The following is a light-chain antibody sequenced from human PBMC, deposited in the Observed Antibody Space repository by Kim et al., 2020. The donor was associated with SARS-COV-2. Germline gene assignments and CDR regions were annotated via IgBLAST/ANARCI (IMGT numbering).Light chain of an antibody. CDR3: QQYGGSPPYT. V-gene: IGKV3-20*01. CDR1: QSVRSTY. Sequence: SPGESATPSCRASQSVRSTYLAWYQQKPGQAPRLLIYGAASRATGIPDRFSGSGSGTDFTLTISRLEPEDFAVYHCQQYGGSPPYTFGQGTKLEIK. CDR2: GAA. J-gene: IGKJ2*01.